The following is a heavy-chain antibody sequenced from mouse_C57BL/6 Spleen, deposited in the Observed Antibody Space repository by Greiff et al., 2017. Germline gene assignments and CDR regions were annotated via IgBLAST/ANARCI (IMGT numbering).Heavy chain of an antibody. CDR3: AMGDYDGSMDY. J-gene: IGHJ4*01. D-gene: IGHD2-4*01. CDR2: INYDGSST. CDR1: GFTFSDYY. V-gene: IGHV5-16*01. Sequence: DVKLVASEGGLVQPGSSLKLSCTASGFTFSDYYMAWVRQVPDKGLEWVANINYDGSSTYYLDALKSRFIISRDNAKNLLYLQMSSLKSEDTATYYCAMGDYDGSMDYWGQGTSVTVSS.